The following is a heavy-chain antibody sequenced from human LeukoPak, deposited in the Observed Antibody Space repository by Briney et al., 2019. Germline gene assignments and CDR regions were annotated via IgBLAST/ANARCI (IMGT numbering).Heavy chain of an antibody. CDR2: IYNSGST. CDR1: GYSISSGYY. D-gene: IGHD3/OR15-3a*01. J-gene: IGHJ3*02. CDR3: ARGGVDYLIRYAFDI. V-gene: IGHV4-38-2*02. Sequence: SETLSLTCTVSGYSISSGYYWGWIRQPPGKGLEWIGNIYNSGSTYYNPSLKSRVTISVDTSKNQFSLKLSSVTAADTAVYYCARGGVDYLIRYAFDIWGQGTMVTVSS.